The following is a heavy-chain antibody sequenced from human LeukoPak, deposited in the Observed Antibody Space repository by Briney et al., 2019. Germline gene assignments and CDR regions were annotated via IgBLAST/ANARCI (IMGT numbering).Heavy chain of an antibody. CDR1: GGSLSSYY. D-gene: IGHD6-6*01. J-gene: IGHJ5*02. CDR2: IYTSGST. CDR3: ARAPLVGGWFDP. Sequence: SETLSLTCTVSGGSLSSYYWSWIRQPAGKGLEWIGRIYTSGSTNYNPSLTSRVTMSVDTSKNQFSLKLSSVTAADTAVYYCARAPLVGGWFDPWGQGTLVTVSS. V-gene: IGHV4-4*07.